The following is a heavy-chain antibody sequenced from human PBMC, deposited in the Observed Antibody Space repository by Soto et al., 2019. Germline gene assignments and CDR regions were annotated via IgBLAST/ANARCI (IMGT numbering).Heavy chain of an antibody. CDR3: ARVVITITRGAFDA. CDR1: GGSISSSHW. V-gene: IGHV4-4*02. J-gene: IGHJ3*01. CDR2: IFHSGTS. D-gene: IGHD3-9*01. Sequence: QVQLQESGPGLVKPSGTLSLTCAVSGGSISSSHWWTWVRQSPGKGLEYIGEIFHSGTSNSNPSLTSRVTLSVYKSKYHFALTLTSVTAADTAVYSCARVVITITRGAFDAWGQGTLVIVSS.